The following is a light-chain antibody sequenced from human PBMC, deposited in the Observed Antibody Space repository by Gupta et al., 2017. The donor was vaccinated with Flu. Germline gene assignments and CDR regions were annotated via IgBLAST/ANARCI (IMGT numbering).Light chain of an antibody. Sequence: GERATLSCRASQSVSSNLAWYQQKPGQAPRLLIYGASTRATGIPARFSGSGSGTEFTLTISSLQSEDFAVYYCQQYNNWPPLTFGGGTKVEIK. V-gene: IGKV3-15*01. J-gene: IGKJ4*01. CDR2: GAS. CDR3: QQYNNWPPLT. CDR1: QSVSSN.